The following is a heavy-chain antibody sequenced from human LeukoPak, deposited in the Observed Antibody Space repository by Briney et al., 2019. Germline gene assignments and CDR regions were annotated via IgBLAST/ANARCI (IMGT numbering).Heavy chain of an antibody. V-gene: IGHV3-23*01. CDR1: GFTFRNYA. CDR2: VGGTDGRT. Sequence: SGGSLRLSCAASGFTFRNYAMNWVRQAPGKGLEWVSAVGGTDGRTYYAAFVKGRFTIYRDNSKNTLYLQMNSLRAEDTAVYYCAKDGSYYFDYWGQGTLVTVSS. CDR3: AKDGSYYFDY. J-gene: IGHJ4*02.